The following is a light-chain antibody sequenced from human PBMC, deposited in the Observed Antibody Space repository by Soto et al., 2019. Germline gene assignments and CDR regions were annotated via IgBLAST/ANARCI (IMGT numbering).Light chain of an antibody. V-gene: IGLV2-23*02. J-gene: IGLJ3*02. CDR1: SSDVGLYNL. Sequence: QSALTQPASVSGSPGQSITISCTGTSSDVGLYNLVSWYQQLPGKAPKLIIYEVNERPSGISDRFSGSKSGNTASLTISGIQYEDEADYYFCSYVGSSILMFGGGTKLTVL. CDR2: EVN. CDR3: CSYVGSSILM.